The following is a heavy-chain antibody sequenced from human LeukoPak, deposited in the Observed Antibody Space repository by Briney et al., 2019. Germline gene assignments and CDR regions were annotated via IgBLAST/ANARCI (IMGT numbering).Heavy chain of an antibody. Sequence: GGTLRLSCAASGFTFSSYGMSWVRQAPGKGLEWVSAISGSGGSTYYADSVKGRFTISRDNAKNSLCLQMNSLRAEDTAVYYCARGGYSYGSGDYWGQGTLVTVSS. D-gene: IGHD5-18*01. CDR1: GFTFSSYG. J-gene: IGHJ4*02. CDR3: ARGGYSYGSGDY. V-gene: IGHV3-23*01. CDR2: ISGSGGST.